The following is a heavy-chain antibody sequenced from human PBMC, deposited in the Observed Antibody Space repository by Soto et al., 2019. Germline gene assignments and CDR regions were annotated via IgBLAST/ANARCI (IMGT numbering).Heavy chain of an antibody. Sequence: EVQLVESGGGLVQPGGSLRLSCAASGFTFSSYWMSWVRQAPGNGLEWVANIKQDGSEKYYVDSVKGRFTISRDNAKNSLYLQMNSLRAEDTAMYYCARDRIAARPAHGRPVRGWFDPWGQGTLVTVSS. J-gene: IGHJ5*02. CDR1: GFTFSSYW. V-gene: IGHV3-7*01. CDR3: ARDRIAARPAHGRPVRGWFDP. D-gene: IGHD6-6*01. CDR2: IKQDGSEK.